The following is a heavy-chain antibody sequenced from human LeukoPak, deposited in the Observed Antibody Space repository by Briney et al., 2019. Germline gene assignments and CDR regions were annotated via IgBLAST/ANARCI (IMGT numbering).Heavy chain of an antibody. CDR2: IYYSGST. CDR1: GGSISSYY. CDR3: ARGGQQLVLDWFDL. J-gene: IGHJ5*02. D-gene: IGHD6-6*01. V-gene: IGHV4-59*08. Sequence: SETLSLTCTVSGGSISSYYWSWIRQPPGKGLEWIGYIYYSGSTNYNPSLKSRVTISVDTSKNQFSLKLSSVTAADTAVYYCARGGQQLVLDWFDLWGQGTLVTVSS.